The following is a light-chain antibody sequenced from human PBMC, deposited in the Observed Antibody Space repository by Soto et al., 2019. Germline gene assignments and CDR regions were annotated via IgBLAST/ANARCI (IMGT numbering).Light chain of an antibody. Sequence: EIVLTQSPGTLSLSPGERATLSCRASQSVSSSYLAWYQQKPGQAPRLLIYGASSRATGIPDRFSGSGSGTDATLTISRLEPDDFAVYYCQHYGSSPGTCGQGTKVEIK. CDR1: QSVSSSY. CDR3: QHYGSSPGT. V-gene: IGKV3-20*01. J-gene: IGKJ1*01. CDR2: GAS.